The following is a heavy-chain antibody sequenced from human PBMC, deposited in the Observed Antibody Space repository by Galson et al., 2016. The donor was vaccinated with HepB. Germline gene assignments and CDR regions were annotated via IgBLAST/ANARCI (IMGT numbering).Heavy chain of an antibody. Sequence: SVKVSCKASGYILSRYAMHWVRQAPGQGLEGMGWIIGGSGDTRYAQNFQGRVTIMTDTSANTIYMELSSLRPEDTAVYYCARDELVAAGSFFDFWGQGTLVTVSS. V-gene: IGHV1-3*01. J-gene: IGHJ4*02. D-gene: IGHD2-15*01. CDR1: GYILSRYA. CDR2: IIGGSGDT. CDR3: ARDELVAAGSFFDF.